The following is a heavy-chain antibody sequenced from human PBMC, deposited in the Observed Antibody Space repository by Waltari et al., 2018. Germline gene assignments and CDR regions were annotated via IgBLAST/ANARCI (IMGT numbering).Heavy chain of an antibody. CDR2: IPSDESGA. J-gene: IGHJ4*02. D-gene: IGHD6-19*01. CDR1: GFTFSSYA. CDR3: VRDGGVAGIRTFDF. V-gene: IGHV3-23*03. Sequence: EVQLLESGGGLVQPGGSLRLSCAASGFTFSSYAMSWVRQAPGKGLEWVSCIPSDESGANFAGSGKGRFTISRDDAKNTLYLQMNSLRFEDTALYYCVRDGGVAGIRTFDFWGQGTLVTVSS.